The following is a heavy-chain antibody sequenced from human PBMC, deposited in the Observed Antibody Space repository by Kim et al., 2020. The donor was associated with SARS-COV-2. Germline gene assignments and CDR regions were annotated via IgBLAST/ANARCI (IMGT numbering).Heavy chain of an antibody. D-gene: IGHD2-2*01. CDR3: ARYCSSATCHGAFDI. Sequence: PYLKHRATISVDTSKNQFSLKLNSVTAADTAIYYCARYCSSATCHGAFDIWGQGTMVTVSS. J-gene: IGHJ3*02. V-gene: IGHV4-34*04.